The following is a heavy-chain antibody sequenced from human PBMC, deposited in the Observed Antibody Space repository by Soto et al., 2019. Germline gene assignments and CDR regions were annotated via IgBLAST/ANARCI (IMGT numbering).Heavy chain of an antibody. CDR3: ARTEGYCSGGRCYYYYMDV. J-gene: IGHJ6*03. Sequence: GGSLRLSCAASVFPFSNYGMHWVRQAPGKGLEWVAVISFDGHNQDYADSVKGRFTISRDNSKSTLYLQMNSLRAEDTAVYYCARTEGYCSGGRCYYYYMDVWGKGTTVTVSS. D-gene: IGHD2-15*01. CDR1: VFPFSNYG. V-gene: IGHV3-30*03. CDR2: ISFDGHNQ.